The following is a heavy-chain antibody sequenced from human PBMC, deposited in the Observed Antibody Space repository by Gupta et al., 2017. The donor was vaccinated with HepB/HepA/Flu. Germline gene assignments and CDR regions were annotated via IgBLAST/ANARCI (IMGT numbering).Heavy chain of an antibody. CDR2: ISGSGGST. V-gene: IGHV3-23*01. J-gene: IGHJ4*02. D-gene: IGHD5-12*01. CDR3: AKVIGGYGLGY. Sequence: EVQLLESGGGLVQPGGSLRLSCAASGFTFSSYAMSWVRQAPGKGLEWVSTISGSGGSTYYADSVKGRFTISRDNAKNTLYLKMNSLRAEDTAVYYGAKVIGGYGLGYWGQGTLVTVYS. CDR1: GFTFSSYA.